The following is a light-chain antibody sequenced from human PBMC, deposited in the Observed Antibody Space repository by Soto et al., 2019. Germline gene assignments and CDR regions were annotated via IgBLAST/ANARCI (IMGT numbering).Light chain of an antibody. J-gene: IGKJ1*01. V-gene: IGKV1-5*03. CDR2: GAS. CDR3: QQYNSYPCT. Sequence: DIQMTQSPSTLSASVGDRVTITCRASQNIDRWLAWYQQKPGKAPNLLIYGASNLESGVPSRFSGSGSGTEFTITISGLRPDDFATYYCQQYNSYPCTFGQGTKVEIK. CDR1: QNIDRW.